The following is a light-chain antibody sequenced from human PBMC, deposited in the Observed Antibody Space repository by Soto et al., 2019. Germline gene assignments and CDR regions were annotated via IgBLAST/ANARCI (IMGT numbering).Light chain of an antibody. CDR1: QCVSSSY. CDR3: QQYGSSPLT. V-gene: IGKV3-20*01. J-gene: IGKJ4*01. CDR2: GAS. Sequence: EIVLTQSPGTLSLSPGERATLSCRASQCVSSSYLAWYQQKPGQAPRLLIYGASSRATGIPDRFSGSGSRTDFTLTISRLEPEDFAVYYCQQYGSSPLTFGGGTKVEIK.